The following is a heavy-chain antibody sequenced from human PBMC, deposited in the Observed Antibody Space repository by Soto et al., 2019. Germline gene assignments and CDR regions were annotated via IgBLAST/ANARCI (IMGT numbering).Heavy chain of an antibody. V-gene: IGHV1-69*01. CDR1: GGTLGSYA. D-gene: IGHD2-2*01. CDR3: ASLDCSSTSCSYYYYGMDV. J-gene: IGHJ6*02. Sequence: QVQLVQSGAEVKKPGSWVKVSCKASGGTLGSYAISWVRQAPGQGLEWRGGIIPIFGTANYAQKFQGRVTITADESTSTAYMELSSLRSEDTAVYYCASLDCSSTSCSYYYYGMDVWGQGTTVTVSS. CDR2: IIPIFGTA.